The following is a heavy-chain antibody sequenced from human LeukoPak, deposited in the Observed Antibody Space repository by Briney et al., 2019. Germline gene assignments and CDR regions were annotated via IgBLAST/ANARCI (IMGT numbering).Heavy chain of an antibody. CDR2: INHSGST. V-gene: IGHV4-34*01. CDR1: GEPFSGYY. Sequence: SETLSLTCAVYGEPFSGYYWSWIRQPPGKGLEWIGGINHSGSTNYNPSLKSRVTISVVTSKNQFSLKLSSVTAADTAVYYCARGGLLWFGELQYYFDYWGQGTLVTVSS. J-gene: IGHJ4*02. CDR3: ARGGLLWFGELQYYFDY. D-gene: IGHD3-10*01.